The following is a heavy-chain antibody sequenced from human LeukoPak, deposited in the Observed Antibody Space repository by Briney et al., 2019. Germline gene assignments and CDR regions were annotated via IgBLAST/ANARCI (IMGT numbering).Heavy chain of an antibody. J-gene: IGHJ4*02. CDR1: GFTVSSNY. Sequence: GGSLRLSCTASGFTVSSNYMSWVRQTPGKGLEWISVIYSGGSTYYTDSVNGRFTISIDTSKNTLYLQMNTLRAEDTAVYYCAREAGEVEDSSSWFDYWGQGTLVTVSS. CDR3: AREAGEVEDSSSWFDY. D-gene: IGHD6-13*01. V-gene: IGHV3-53*01. CDR2: IYSGGST.